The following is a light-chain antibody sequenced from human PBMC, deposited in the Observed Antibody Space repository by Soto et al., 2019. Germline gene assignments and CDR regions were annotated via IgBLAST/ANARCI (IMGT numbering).Light chain of an antibody. Sequence: EIVLTQSPATLSLSPGERATLSCRASQSVSSYLAWYKQKPGQAPRLLIYDASNRATGIPARFSGSVSGTDFTLTIASLEPEDCAVYSWQLRGSWHLTFGQGTMVKIK. V-gene: IGKV3-11*01. CDR2: DAS. CDR1: QSVSSY. CDR3: QLRGSWHLT. J-gene: IGKJ1*01.